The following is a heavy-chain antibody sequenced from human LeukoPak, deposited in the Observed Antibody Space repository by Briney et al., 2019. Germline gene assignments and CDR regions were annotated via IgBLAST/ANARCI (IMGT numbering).Heavy chain of an antibody. D-gene: IGHD3-3*01. V-gene: IGHV4-61*02. Sequence: SQTLSLTCTVSGGSISSGSYYWSWIRQPAGKGLEWIGRIYTSGSTNYNPSLKSRVTISVDTSKNQFSLKLSSVTAADPAVYYCARDLTLWGGSRYSYYGMDVWAQGPRVTVSS. CDR1: GGSISSGSYY. CDR2: IYTSGST. J-gene: IGHJ6*02. CDR3: ARDLTLWGGSRYSYYGMDV.